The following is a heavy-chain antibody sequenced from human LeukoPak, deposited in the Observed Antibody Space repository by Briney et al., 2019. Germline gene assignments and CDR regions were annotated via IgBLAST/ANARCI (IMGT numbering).Heavy chain of an antibody. J-gene: IGHJ4*02. CDR1: GFTFSTYA. CDR3: AKGADRFGEFDH. Sequence: GGSLRLSCAASGFTFSTYAMSWVRQAPGQGLEWVSGMSGGDGSAYYAASVKGRFSISRDDSTNTLYLHMDSLRAEDTATYYCAKGADRFGEFDHWGQGTLVTVSS. CDR2: MSGGDGSA. D-gene: IGHD3-10*01. V-gene: IGHV3-23*01.